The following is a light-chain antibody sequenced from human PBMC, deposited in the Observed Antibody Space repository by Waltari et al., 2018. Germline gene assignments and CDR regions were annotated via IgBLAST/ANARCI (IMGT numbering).Light chain of an antibody. Sequence: QLVLTQSPSASASLGASVKLTCTLSSGHSSNVIAWHQQQPEKGPLYLMKVNSDGSHSKGDEIPDRFSGSSSGAERYLTISSLQSEDEADYYCQTGGHGTWVFGGGTKLTVL. CDR1: SGHSSNV. J-gene: IGLJ3*02. CDR2: VNSDGSH. V-gene: IGLV4-69*01. CDR3: QTGGHGTWV.